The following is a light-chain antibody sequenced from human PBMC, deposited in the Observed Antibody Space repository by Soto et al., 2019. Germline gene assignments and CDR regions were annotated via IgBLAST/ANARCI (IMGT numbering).Light chain of an antibody. V-gene: IGKV3-20*01. CDR3: QQYGNSTALT. CDR1: QSVSASY. J-gene: IGKJ5*01. CDR2: AAS. Sequence: DIALTPSPGPLSLSPGKIATPSGKSSQSVSASYLAWYQQQPGQAPRLRIYAASSRATGIPDRFSGSGSGTDLTLTVSRMEPEDFAVYYCQQYGNSTALTFGRGTRLEIK.